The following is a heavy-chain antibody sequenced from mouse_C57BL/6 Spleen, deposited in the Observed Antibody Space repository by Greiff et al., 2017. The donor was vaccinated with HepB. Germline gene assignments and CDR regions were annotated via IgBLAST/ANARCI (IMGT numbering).Heavy chain of an antibody. V-gene: IGHV3-6*01. CDR1: GYSITSGYY. D-gene: IGHD1-1*01. CDR2: ISYDGSN. CDR3: ARAVHYYGSSYYAMDY. Sequence: EVKLLESGPGLVKPSQSLSLTCSVTGYSITSGYYWNWIRQFPGNKLEWMGYISYDGSNNYNPSLKNRISITRDTSKNQFFLKLNSVTTEDTATYYCARAVHYYGSSYYAMDYWGQGTSVTVSS. J-gene: IGHJ4*01.